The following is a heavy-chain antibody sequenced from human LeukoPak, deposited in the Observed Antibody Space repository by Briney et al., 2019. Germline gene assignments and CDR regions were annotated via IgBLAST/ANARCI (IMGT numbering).Heavy chain of an antibody. CDR3: ARARGPYGMDV. Sequence: GGSLRLSCAASGFTFSDHYMDWVRQAPGKGLEWVGRTRNKANSYTTEYAASVKGRFTISRDDSKNSLYLQMNSLKTEDTAVYYCARARGPYGMDVWGQGTTVTASS. CDR2: TRNKANSYTT. V-gene: IGHV3-72*01. CDR1: GFTFSDHY. J-gene: IGHJ6*02. D-gene: IGHD6-25*01.